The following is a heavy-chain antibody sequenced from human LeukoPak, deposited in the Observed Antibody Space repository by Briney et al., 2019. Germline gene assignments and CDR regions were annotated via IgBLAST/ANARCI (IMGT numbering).Heavy chain of an antibody. D-gene: IGHD3-9*01. CDR1: GFTVSSNY. CDR2: IYSGGST. CDR3: ARGYDILTDYRDY. V-gene: IGHV3-53*01. J-gene: IGHJ4*02. Sequence: PGGSLRLSCAASGFTVSSNYMSWVRQAPGKGLEWVSVIYSGGSTYYADSVKGRFTISRDNSKNTLYLQMNSLRAEDTAVYYCARGYDILTDYRDYWGQGTLVTVSS.